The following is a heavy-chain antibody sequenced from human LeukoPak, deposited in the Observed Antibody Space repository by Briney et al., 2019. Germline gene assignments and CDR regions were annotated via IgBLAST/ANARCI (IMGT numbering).Heavy chain of an antibody. Sequence: SVKVSCKASGGTFISYAISWVRQAPGQGLEWMGGIIPIFGTANYAQKFQGRVTITADESTSTAYMELSSLRSEDTAVYYCAREYCGGDCFGRYYFDYWGQGTLVTVSS. CDR3: AREYCGGDCFGRYYFDY. D-gene: IGHD2-21*02. V-gene: IGHV1-69*13. CDR2: IIPIFGTA. J-gene: IGHJ4*02. CDR1: GGTFISYA.